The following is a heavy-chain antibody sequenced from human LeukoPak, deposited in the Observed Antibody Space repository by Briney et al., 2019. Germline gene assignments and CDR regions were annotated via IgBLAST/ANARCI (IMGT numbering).Heavy chain of an antibody. J-gene: IGHJ4*02. Sequence: GGSLRLSCAASGNYWMHWVRQAPGKGLEWVSAISGSGGSTYYADSVKGRFTISRDNSKNTLYLQMDSLRAEDTAVYYCAKGPRLLWFGEALDYFDYWGQGTLVTVSS. CDR3: AKGPRLLWFGEALDYFDY. D-gene: IGHD3-10*01. CDR1: GNYW. CDR2: ISGSGGST. V-gene: IGHV3-23*01.